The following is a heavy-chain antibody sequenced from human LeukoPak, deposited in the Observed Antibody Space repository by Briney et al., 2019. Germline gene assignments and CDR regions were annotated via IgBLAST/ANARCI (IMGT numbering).Heavy chain of an antibody. D-gene: IGHD3-3*01. CDR2: INHSGST. CDR3: ARGGKLTIIGVVIIPDAFDI. J-gene: IGHJ3*02. CDR1: GGSFSGYY. V-gene: IGHV4-34*01. Sequence: SETLSLACAVYGGSFSGYYWSWIRQPPGKGLEWIGEINHSGSTNYNPSLKSRVTISVDTSKNQFSLKLSSVTAADTAVYYCARGGKLTIIGVVIIPDAFDIWGQGTMVTVSS.